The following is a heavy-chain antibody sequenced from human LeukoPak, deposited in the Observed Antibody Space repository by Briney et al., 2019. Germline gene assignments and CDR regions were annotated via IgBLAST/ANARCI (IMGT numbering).Heavy chain of an antibody. D-gene: IGHD5-18*01. CDR2: LSGSGGST. CDR1: GFTFSSYA. Sequence: GGSLRLSCAASGFTFSSYAMSWVRQAPGKGLEWVSGLSGSGGSTYYIDSVQGRFTISRDNSKNTLYLQMDSLRAEDTAVYYCATIQVSLYYMDVWGKGTTVTVSS. V-gene: IGHV3-23*01. J-gene: IGHJ6*03. CDR3: ATIQVSLYYMDV.